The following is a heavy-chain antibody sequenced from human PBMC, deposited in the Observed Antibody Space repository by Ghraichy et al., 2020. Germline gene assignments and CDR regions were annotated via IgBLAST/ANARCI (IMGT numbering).Heavy chain of an antibody. CDR1: GFTFSSYS. J-gene: IGHJ4*02. V-gene: IGHV3-48*02. CDR2: ISSSSSTI. CDR3: ARDSYYYGSGSYIPHFDY. Sequence: GGSLRLSCAASGFTFSSYSMNWVRQAPGKGLAWVSYISSSSSTIYYADSVKGRFTISRDNAKNSLYLQMNSLRDEDTAVYYCARDSYYYGSGSYIPHFDYWGQGTLVTVSS. D-gene: IGHD3-10*01.